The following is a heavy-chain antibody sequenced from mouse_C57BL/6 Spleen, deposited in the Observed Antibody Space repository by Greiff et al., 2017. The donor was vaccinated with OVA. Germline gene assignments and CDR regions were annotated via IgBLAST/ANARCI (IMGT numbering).Heavy chain of an antibody. CDR3: AREYYGSSSFAY. J-gene: IGHJ3*01. Sequence: VQLQQSGAELVQPGASVKLSCTASGFNIKDYYMHWVKQRTEQGLAWIGRIDPEDGETKYAPKFPGKATITADTSSNTAYLQLSSLTSEDTAVYYCAREYYGSSSFAYWGQGTLVTVSA. D-gene: IGHD1-1*01. CDR1: GFNIKDYY. V-gene: IGHV14-2*01. CDR2: IDPEDGET.